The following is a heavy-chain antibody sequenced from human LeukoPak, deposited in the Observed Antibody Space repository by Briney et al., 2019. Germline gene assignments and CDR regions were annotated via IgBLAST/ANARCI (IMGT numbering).Heavy chain of an antibody. J-gene: IGHJ4*02. CDR2: ISYSGST. Sequence: SETLSLTCTVSGASISSNYWSWIRQPPGKGLEWIGYISYSGSTNYNPSLKSRVTISIDTSKNQFSLNLRSVTAADTAVYYCATESSGWTDFDYWGQGILVTVSS. CDR1: GASISSNY. D-gene: IGHD6-19*01. V-gene: IGHV4-59*13. CDR3: ATESSGWTDFDY.